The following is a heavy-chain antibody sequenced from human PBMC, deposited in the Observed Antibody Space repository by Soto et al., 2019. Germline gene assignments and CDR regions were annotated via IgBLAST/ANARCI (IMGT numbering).Heavy chain of an antibody. V-gene: IGHV3-23*01. J-gene: IGHJ6*03. CDR2: ISGSGGST. Sequence: GGSLRLSCAASGFTFSSYAMSWVRQAPGKGLEWVSAISGSGGSTYYADSVKGRFTISRDNSKNTLYLQMNSLRAEDTAVYYCCRTTVTTGGVYYYYYYMDVWGKGTTVTVSS. D-gene: IGHD4-17*01. CDR3: CRTTVTTGGVYYYYYYMDV. CDR1: GFTFSSYA.